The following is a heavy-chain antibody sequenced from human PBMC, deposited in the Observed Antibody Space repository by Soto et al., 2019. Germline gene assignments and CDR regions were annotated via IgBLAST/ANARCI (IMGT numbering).Heavy chain of an antibody. CDR3: ARMYYYDIKDY. Sequence: KASETLSLTCAVYGGSFSGYYWSWIRQPPGKGLEWIGEINHGGSTNYNPSLKSRVTMSVDTSKNQFSLKLSSVTAADTAVYYCARMYYYDIKDYWGQGTLVTVSS. CDR2: INHGGST. D-gene: IGHD3-22*01. J-gene: IGHJ4*02. V-gene: IGHV4-34*01. CDR1: GGSFSGYY.